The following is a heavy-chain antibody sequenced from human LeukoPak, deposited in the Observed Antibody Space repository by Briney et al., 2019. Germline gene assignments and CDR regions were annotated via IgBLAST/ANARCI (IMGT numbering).Heavy chain of an antibody. CDR2: IYYSGST. J-gene: IGHJ4*02. CDR3: ARLNFGVVIS. CDR1: GGSISSSSYY. Sequence: SETLSLTCTVSGGSISSSSYYWGWIRQPPGKGLEWIGSIYYSGSTYYNPSLKSRVTISVDTSKNQFSLKLSSVTAADTAVYYCARLNFGVVISWGQGTLVTVSS. V-gene: IGHV4-39*01. D-gene: IGHD3-3*01.